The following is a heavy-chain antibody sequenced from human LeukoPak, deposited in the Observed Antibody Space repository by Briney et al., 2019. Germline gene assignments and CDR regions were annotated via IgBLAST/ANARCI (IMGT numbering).Heavy chain of an antibody. J-gene: IGHJ4*02. D-gene: IGHD3-10*01. Sequence: GGSLRLSCAASGFTFSSYSMNWVRQAPGKGLEWVSSISSSSSYIYYADSVKGRFTISRDNAKNSLYLQMNSLRAEDTAVYYCARGSPWHSPGVQDYWGQGTLVTVSS. CDR2: ISSSSSYI. CDR1: GFTFSSYS. V-gene: IGHV3-21*01. CDR3: ARGSPWHSPGVQDY.